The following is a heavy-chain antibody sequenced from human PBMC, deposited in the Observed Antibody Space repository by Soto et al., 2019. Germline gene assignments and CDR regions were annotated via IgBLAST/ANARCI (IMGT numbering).Heavy chain of an antibody. CDR1: GYPFDTYG. Sequence: SVKVSCKASGYPFDTYGINWVRQAPGQRPEWMGWISAYNGQTDYAQNFQGRVTMATDTSTNTAYMELRNLRSDDTAVYYCKRDTHEFWNSYFFDPWGPGTLVTVYS. J-gene: IGHJ5*02. V-gene: IGHV1-18*01. D-gene: IGHD3-3*01. CDR2: ISAYNGQT. CDR3: KRDTHEFWNSYFFDP.